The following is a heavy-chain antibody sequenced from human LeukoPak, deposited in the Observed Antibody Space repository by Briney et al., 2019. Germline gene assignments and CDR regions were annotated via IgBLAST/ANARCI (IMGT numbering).Heavy chain of an antibody. CDR2: IRLDGSNK. Sequence: PGGSLRLSCAASGFTFSAYAMHWAGRAQGKGWEWVAFIRLDGSNKNYGDSVKGRFTISRDNSKNTLYLEMNSLRSEDTAVYYCAKTGEGYYFDYWGQGTLVTVSS. CDR3: AKTGEGYYFDY. V-gene: IGHV3-30*02. CDR1: GFTFSAYA. J-gene: IGHJ4*02. D-gene: IGHD7-27*01.